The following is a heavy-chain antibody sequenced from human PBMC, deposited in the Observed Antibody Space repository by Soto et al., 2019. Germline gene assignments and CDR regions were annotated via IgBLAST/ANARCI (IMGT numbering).Heavy chain of an antibody. Sequence: GESLKISCKGSGYSFTSYWIGWVRQMPGKGLEWMGIIYPGDSDTRYSPSFQGQVTISADKSISTAYLQWSSLKASYTAMYYCAREMRAEYSGPYPFDYWGQGTLVTVSS. CDR3: AREMRAEYSGPYPFDY. D-gene: IGHD1-26*01. J-gene: IGHJ4*02. V-gene: IGHV5-51*01. CDR2: IYPGDSDT. CDR1: GYSFTSYW.